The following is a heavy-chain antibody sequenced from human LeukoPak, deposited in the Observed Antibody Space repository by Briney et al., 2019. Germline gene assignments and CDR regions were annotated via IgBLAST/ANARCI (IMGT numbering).Heavy chain of an antibody. D-gene: IGHD2-2*03. J-gene: IGHJ4*02. CDR1: GFAFSTFA. Sequence: GGSLRLSCAASGFAFSTFAINWVRQAPGKGLEWVSAISADGASTLYADSVNGQLTISRDNSKNTVYLQMNSLRAEDTAVYFCARWIYYFDFWGQGTLVTVSS. V-gene: IGHV3-23*01. CDR3: ARWIYYFDF. CDR2: ISADGAST.